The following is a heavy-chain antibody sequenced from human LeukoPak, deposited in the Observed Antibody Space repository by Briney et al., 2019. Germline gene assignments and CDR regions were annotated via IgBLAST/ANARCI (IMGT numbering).Heavy chain of an antibody. J-gene: IGHJ4*02. Sequence: SETLALTCTVSGGSISSGGYYWSWIRQHPGKGLEWIGCIYYSGSTYYNPSLKSRVTISVDTSKNQFSLKLSSVTAADTAVYYCARALDYGGKRDYFDYWGQGTLVTVSS. D-gene: IGHD4-23*01. V-gene: IGHV4-31*03. CDR2: IYYSGST. CDR1: GGSISSGGYY. CDR3: ARALDYGGKRDYFDY.